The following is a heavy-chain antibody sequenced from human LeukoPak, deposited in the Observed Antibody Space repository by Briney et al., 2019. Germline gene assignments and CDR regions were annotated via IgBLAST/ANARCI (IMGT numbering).Heavy chain of an antibody. CDR2: ISYDGSNK. CDR3: ARDLNREAPAASMDY. V-gene: IGHV3-30-3*01. D-gene: IGHD2-2*01. Sequence: GGSLRLSCAASGFTFSSYAMHWVRQAPGKGLEWVAVISYDGSNKYYADSVKGRFTISRDNSKNTLYLQMNSLRAEDTAVYYCARDLNREAPAASMDYWGQGTLVTVSS. J-gene: IGHJ4*02. CDR1: GFTFSSYA.